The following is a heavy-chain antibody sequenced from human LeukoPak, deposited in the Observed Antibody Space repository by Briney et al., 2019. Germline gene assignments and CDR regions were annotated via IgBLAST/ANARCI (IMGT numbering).Heavy chain of an antibody. CDR1: GYTFTSYY. D-gene: IGHD4-23*01. CDR2: IIPSGGST. J-gene: IGHJ4*02. V-gene: IGHV1-46*01. Sequence: ASVKVSCKASGYTFTSYYMHWVRQAPGQGLEWMGMIIPSGGSTIYAQNFQGRVTMTRDMSTSTVYMDLSSLRSEDTAVYYCARDAVDPGPFDYWGQGTLVTVSS. CDR3: ARDAVDPGPFDY.